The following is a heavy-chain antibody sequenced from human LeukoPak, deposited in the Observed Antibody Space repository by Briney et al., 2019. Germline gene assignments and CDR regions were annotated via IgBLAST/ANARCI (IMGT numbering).Heavy chain of an antibody. CDR1: GGSISSSSYY. V-gene: IGHV4-39*07. CDR2: IYYSGST. CDR3: AREQRAAFDI. Sequence: SETLSLTCTVSGGSISSSSYYWGWIRQPPGKGLEWIGSIYYSGSTNYNPSLKSRVTISVDTSKNQFSLKLSSVTAADTAVYYCAREQRAAFDIWGQGTMVTVSS. J-gene: IGHJ3*02.